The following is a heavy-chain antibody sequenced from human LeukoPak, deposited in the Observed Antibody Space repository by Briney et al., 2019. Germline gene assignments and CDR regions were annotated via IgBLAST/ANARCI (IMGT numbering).Heavy chain of an antibody. CDR1: GYSFTSYW. J-gene: IGHJ5*02. Sequence: GESLKISCKGSGYSFTSYWIGWVRQMPGKGLEWMGIIYPGDSDTRYSPSFQGQVTISADKSISTAYLQWSSLKASDTAMYYCARMDIAAADTSNCFDPWGQGTLVTVSS. CDR2: IYPGDSDT. CDR3: ARMDIAAADTSNCFDP. D-gene: IGHD6-13*01. V-gene: IGHV5-51*01.